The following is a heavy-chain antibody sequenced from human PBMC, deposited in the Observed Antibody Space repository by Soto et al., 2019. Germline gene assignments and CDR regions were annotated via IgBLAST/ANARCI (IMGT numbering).Heavy chain of an antibody. CDR3: ARATGEKYYDFWSGSAAHKYYFDY. Sequence: SETLSLTCTVSGGSVSSGGYYWSWIRQHPGKGLEWIGYIYYSGSTYYNPSLKRRLTISIDTSKNQFSLKLSSVTAAGTAVYYWARATGEKYYDFWSGSAAHKYYFDYWGQGTLVTVSS. V-gene: IGHV4-31*02. J-gene: IGHJ4*02. CDR2: IYYSGST. D-gene: IGHD3-3*01. CDR1: GGSVSSGGYY.